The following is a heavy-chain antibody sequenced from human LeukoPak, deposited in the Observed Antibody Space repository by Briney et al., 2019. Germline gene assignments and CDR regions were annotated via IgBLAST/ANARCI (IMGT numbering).Heavy chain of an antibody. CDR1: GGSITSTY. V-gene: IGHV4-59*01. Sequence: SETLSLTCSVSGGSITSTYWTWIRQSPGKGLEWIGYIYHTGSTTYNPSLKSRVTMSADTSKNQFSLKMTSVTSADTAVYYCARGQLLWFFDPWGPGTLVSVSS. J-gene: IGHJ5*02. D-gene: IGHD3-10*01. CDR3: ARGQLLWFFDP. CDR2: IYHTGST.